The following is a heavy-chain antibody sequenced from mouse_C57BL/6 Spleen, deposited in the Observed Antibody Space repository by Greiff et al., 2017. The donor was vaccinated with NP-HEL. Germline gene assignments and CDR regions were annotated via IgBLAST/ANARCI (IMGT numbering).Heavy chain of an antibody. CDR2: ISDGGSYT. Sequence: EVKLVESGGGLVKPGGSLKLSCAASGFTFSSYAMSWVRQTPEKRLEWVATISDGGSYTYYPDNVKGRFTISRDNAKNNLYLQMSHLKSEDTAMYYCARAGYDYPWFAYWGQGTLVTVSA. V-gene: IGHV5-4*03. CDR3: ARAGYDYPWFAY. D-gene: IGHD2-4*01. J-gene: IGHJ3*01. CDR1: GFTFSSYA.